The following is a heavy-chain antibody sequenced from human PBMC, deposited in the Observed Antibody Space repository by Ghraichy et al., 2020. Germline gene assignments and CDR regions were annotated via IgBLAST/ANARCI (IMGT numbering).Heavy chain of an antibody. J-gene: IGHJ6*02. D-gene: IGHD3-3*01. CDR2: IYTSGST. V-gene: IGHV4-4*07. Sequence: SETLSLTCTVSGGSISSYYWSWIRQPAGKGLEWIGRIYTSGSTNYNPSLKSRVTMSVDTSKNQFSLKLSSVTAAATAVYYCARDRGDYDFWGGYYTGGQGQLDVWGQGTTVTVSS. CDR1: GGSISSYY. CDR3: ARDRGDYDFWGGYYTGGQGQLDV.